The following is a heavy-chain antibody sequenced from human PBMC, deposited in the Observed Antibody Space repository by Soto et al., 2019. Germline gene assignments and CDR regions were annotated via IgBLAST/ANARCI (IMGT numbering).Heavy chain of an antibody. Sequence: PGESLKISCKGSGYSFTTYWIGWVRQMPGKGLELMGIIYPGDSDTRYSPSFQGQVTISVDKSISTAYVQWSSLKASDTAIYYCARGNHPPTYYFEYWGQGTLVTAPQ. D-gene: IGHD1-1*01. CDR2: IYPGDSDT. CDR3: ARGNHPPTYYFEY. V-gene: IGHV5-51*01. CDR1: GYSFTTYW. J-gene: IGHJ4*02.